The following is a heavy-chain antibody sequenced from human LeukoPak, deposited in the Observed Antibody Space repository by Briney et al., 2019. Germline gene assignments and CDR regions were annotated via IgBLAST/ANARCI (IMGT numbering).Heavy chain of an antibody. CDR2: ISAYNGNT. D-gene: IGHD2-15*01. CDR1: GYTFTSYG. CDR3: ARDTPLEDVVVVAAIGDY. V-gene: IGHV1-18*01. Sequence: ASVKVSCKASGYTFTSYGISWVRQAPGQGLGWMGWISAYNGNTNYAQKLQGRVTMTTDTSTSTAYMELRSLRSDDTAVYYCARDTPLEDVVVVAAIGDYWGQGTLVTVSS. J-gene: IGHJ4*02.